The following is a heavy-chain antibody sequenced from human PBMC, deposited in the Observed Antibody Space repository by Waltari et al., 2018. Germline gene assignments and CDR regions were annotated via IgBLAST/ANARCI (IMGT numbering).Heavy chain of an antibody. V-gene: IGHV1-69*02. CDR3: ARWQDSGYGIDAFDI. CDR2: ITPILSIE. Sequence: QVQLVQSGAEVKKPGSSVKVSCKASGGTFSSYTTSWGRQAPGQGLEWMGRITPILSIENYEQRVHGRATFTAEKSPSTADMVLGSLRSEDTAVYYCARWQDSGYGIDAFDIWGQGTMVTVSS. CDR1: GGTFSSYT. J-gene: IGHJ3*02. D-gene: IGHD5-12*01.